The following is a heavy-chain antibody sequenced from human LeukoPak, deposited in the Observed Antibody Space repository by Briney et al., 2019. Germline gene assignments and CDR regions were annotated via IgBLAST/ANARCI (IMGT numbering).Heavy chain of an antibody. CDR3: AKDVTHGSGSYWPQYFDY. D-gene: IGHD3-10*01. J-gene: IGHJ4*02. CDR2: IGGRGSTV. V-gene: IGHV3-48*04. Sequence: PGGSLRLSCAASGFTFSDYSMNWVRQAPGKGLEWLSFIGGRGSTVYYADSVKGRFTISRDNAKRSLYLQMNSLRAEDTAVYYCAKDVTHGSGSYWPQYFDYWGQGTLVTVSS. CDR1: GFTFSDYS.